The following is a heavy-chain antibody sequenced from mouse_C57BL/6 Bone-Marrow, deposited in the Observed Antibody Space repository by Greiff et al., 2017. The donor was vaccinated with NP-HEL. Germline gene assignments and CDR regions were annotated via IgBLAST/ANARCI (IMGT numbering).Heavy chain of an antibody. CDR1: GFTFSDFY. J-gene: IGHJ1*03. Sequence: EVMLVESGGGLVQSGRSLRLSCATSGFTFSDFYMEWVRQAPGKGLEWIAASRNKANDYTTEYSASVKGRFIVSRDTYQSILYMQKKALRADDTAIYYCARDDWDWYFDVWGTGTTVTVSA. CDR3: ARDDWDWYFDV. D-gene: IGHD4-1*01. V-gene: IGHV7-1*01. CDR2: SRNKANDYTT.